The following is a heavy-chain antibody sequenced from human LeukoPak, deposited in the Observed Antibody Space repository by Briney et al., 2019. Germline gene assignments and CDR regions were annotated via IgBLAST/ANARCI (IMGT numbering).Heavy chain of an antibody. V-gene: IGHV4-4*02. CDR1: GASITTTNFW. D-gene: IGHD1-26*01. CDR3: ARGRSGSYFPARRGLDY. Sequence: SETLSLTCSVSGASITTTNFWWTWIRQPPGKGLEWIGEINHGGSTNYNPSLKSRVTISVDTSKNQFSLKLSSVTAADTAVYYCARGRSGSYFPARRGLDYWGQGTLVTVSS. J-gene: IGHJ4*02. CDR2: INHGGST.